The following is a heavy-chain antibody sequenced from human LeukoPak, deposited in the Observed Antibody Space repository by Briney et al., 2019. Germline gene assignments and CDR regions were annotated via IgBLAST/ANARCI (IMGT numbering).Heavy chain of an antibody. V-gene: IGHV1-69*04. CDR3: ARGLWFGAQSYGMDV. CDR2: IIPILGIA. D-gene: IGHD3-10*01. Sequence: SVTVSCKATGCTFSSYAISWVRQATGQGLEWMGRIIPILGIANYAQKFQGRVTITADKSTSTAYMELSSLRSEDTAVYYCARGLWFGAQSYGMDVWGQGTTVTVSS. CDR1: GCTFSSYA. J-gene: IGHJ6*02.